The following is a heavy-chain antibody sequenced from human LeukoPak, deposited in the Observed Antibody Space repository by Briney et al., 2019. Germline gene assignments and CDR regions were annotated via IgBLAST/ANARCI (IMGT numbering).Heavy chain of an antibody. Sequence: PGESLKISCKGSGYSFTSYWIGWVPQMPGKGLEWKGIIYPGDSDTRYSPSFQGQVTISADKSISTAYLQWSSLKASDTAMYYCAIPLEMATTLRPGDCWGQGTLVTVSS. CDR2: IYPGDSDT. CDR3: AIPLEMATTLRPGDC. D-gene: IGHD5-24*01. V-gene: IGHV5-51*01. CDR1: GYSFTSYW. J-gene: IGHJ4*02.